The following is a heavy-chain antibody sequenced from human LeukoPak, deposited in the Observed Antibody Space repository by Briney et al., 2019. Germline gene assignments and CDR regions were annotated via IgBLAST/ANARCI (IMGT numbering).Heavy chain of an antibody. CDR1: GGSFSGYY. D-gene: IGHD5-18*01. CDR3: ARGIAGYNFGFDY. J-gene: IGHJ4*02. V-gene: IGHV4-34*01. Sequence: SETLSLTYAVYGGSFSGYYWSWIRQPPGKGLEWIGEINQSGSTNYNPSLKSRVTMSVDTSKNQFSLNLSSVTAADTAVYYCARGIAGYNFGFDYWGQGALVTVSS. CDR2: INQSGST.